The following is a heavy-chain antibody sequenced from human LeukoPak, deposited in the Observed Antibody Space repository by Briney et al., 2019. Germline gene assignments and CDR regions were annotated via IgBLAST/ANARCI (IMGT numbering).Heavy chain of an antibody. CDR3: AKGPGLGAGKRYLDL. Sequence: PGGSLRLSCAPSGFMFNDYALHWVRQAPGKGLEWVSSISWNSGNMYYVDSVKGRFTISRDNAKNSLSLQMNSLNPEDTALYYCAKGPGLGAGKRYLDLWGRGTLVIVSS. CDR2: ISWNSGNM. J-gene: IGHJ2*01. CDR1: GFMFNDYA. D-gene: IGHD6-13*01. V-gene: IGHV3-9*01.